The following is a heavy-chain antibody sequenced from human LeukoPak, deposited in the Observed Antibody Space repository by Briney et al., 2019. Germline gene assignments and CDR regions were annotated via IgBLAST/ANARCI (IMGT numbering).Heavy chain of an antibody. J-gene: IGHJ5*02. CDR3: ARSVRSCTSTNCYT. V-gene: IGHV3-23*01. CDR2: ISGNGDST. CDR1: GFTFNNYA. D-gene: IGHD2-2*02. Sequence: GGSLRLSCAASGFTFNNYAMTWVRQAQGKGLEWVSGISGNGDSTYCADSVKGRFTISRDNSKSTLYLQMNSLRAEDTALYYCARSVRSCTSTNCYTWGQGTLVTVSS.